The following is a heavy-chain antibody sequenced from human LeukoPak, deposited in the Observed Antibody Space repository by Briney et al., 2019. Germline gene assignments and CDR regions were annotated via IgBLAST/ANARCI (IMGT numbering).Heavy chain of an antibody. CDR1: GFTFSNAW. CDR2: ISGSGGST. Sequence: GGSLRLSCAASGFTFSNAWMSWVRQAPGKGLEWVSAISGSGGSTYYADSVKGRFTISRDNPKNTLYLQMNSLRAEDTAVYYCAKGRTAVTTSPFDYWGQGALVTVSS. V-gene: IGHV3-23*01. J-gene: IGHJ4*02. CDR3: AKGRTAVTTSPFDY. D-gene: IGHD4-11*01.